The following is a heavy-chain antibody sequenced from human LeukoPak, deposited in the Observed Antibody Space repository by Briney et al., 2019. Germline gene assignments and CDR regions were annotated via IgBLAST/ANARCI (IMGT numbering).Heavy chain of an antibody. Sequence: GESLMISCKGSGYRFASYWIGWVRQMPGKGLEWMGIMYPGDSDTRYSPSFQGQVTISADKSISTAYLQWSSLKASDTAMYYCARHQGGNYDSSGYPDAFDIWGQGTMVTVSS. CDR2: MYPGDSDT. CDR1: GYRFASYW. J-gene: IGHJ3*02. CDR3: ARHQGGNYDSSGYPDAFDI. V-gene: IGHV5-51*01. D-gene: IGHD3-22*01.